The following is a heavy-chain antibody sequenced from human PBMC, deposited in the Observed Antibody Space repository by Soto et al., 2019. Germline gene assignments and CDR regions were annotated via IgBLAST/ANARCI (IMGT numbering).Heavy chain of an antibody. Sequence: SLRLSCAASGFTFSSYAMHWVRQAPGKGLGWVGFIRSKGYGGTTQYAASVKGRFTISRDDSESIAYLQMDSLKTEDTALYYCARVGSASLMVVVIADHCGQRTQVTVSS. CDR2: IRSKGYGGTT. V-gene: IGHV3-49*04. CDR3: ARVGSASLMVVVIADH. D-gene: IGHD2-15*01. J-gene: IGHJ4*02. CDR1: GFTFSSYA.